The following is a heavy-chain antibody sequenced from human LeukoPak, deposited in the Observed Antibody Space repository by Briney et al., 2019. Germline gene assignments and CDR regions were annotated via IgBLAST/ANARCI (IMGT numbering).Heavy chain of an antibody. Sequence: VGSLRLSCAASGFTFSSYEMNWVGQAPGKGLEWVSYISSSGSTIYYADSVKGRFTISRDNAKNSLYLQMNSLRAEDTAVYYCAELGITMIGGVWGKGTTVTISS. CDR2: ISSSGSTI. CDR3: AELGITMIGGV. V-gene: IGHV3-48*03. J-gene: IGHJ6*04. D-gene: IGHD3-10*02. CDR1: GFTFSSYE.